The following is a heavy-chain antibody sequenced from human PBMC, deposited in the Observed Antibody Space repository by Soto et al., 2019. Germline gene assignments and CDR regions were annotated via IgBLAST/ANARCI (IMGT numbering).Heavy chain of an antibody. CDR3: VRVGLKRNYDFDF. V-gene: IGHV1-2*02. Sequence: QVQLVQSGAEVKKPGASVKVSCKASGDTFNSYYIHWVRQAPGQGIEWMGWINPNSDVTGYAQSFQDGVTMTRDMSMTTAYMDLTRLRSDDTAVYYCVRVGLKRNYDFDFWGQGTLITDSS. CDR1: GDTFNSYY. J-gene: IGHJ4*02. D-gene: IGHD3-16*01. CDR2: INPNSDVT.